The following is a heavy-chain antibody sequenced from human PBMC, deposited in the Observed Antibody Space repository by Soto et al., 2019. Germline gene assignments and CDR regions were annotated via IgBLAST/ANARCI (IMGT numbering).Heavy chain of an antibody. CDR2: IIPIFGTA. V-gene: IGHV1-69*01. Sequence: QVQLVQSGAEVKTPGSSVKVSCKASGGTFSSYSINWVRQAPGQGLEWMGEIIPIFGTANYAQKFQGRVTITADESTSTAYMELSSLRSEVTAVYYCARDGGRHSGGIDYWGQGTLVTVSS. CDR3: ARDGGRHSGGIDY. D-gene: IGHD1-26*01. CDR1: GGTFSSYS. J-gene: IGHJ4*02.